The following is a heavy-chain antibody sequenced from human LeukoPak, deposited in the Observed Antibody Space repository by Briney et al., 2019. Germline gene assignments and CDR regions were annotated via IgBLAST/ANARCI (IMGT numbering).Heavy chain of an antibody. Sequence: GGSLRLSCAASGFTFSSYWMHWVRQTPGKGLVWVSRMNSDGSSKTYADSVEGRFTIFRDNAKNTLYLQMTSLRAEDTAVYYCARGHHYDSSGYPEFSQHWGQGTLVTVSS. CDR1: GFTFSSYW. D-gene: IGHD3-22*01. V-gene: IGHV3-74*01. CDR2: MNSDGSSK. CDR3: ARGHHYDSSGYPEFSQH. J-gene: IGHJ1*01.